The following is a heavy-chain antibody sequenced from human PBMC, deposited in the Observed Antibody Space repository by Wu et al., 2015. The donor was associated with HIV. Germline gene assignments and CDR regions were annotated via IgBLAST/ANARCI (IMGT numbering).Heavy chain of an antibody. J-gene: IGHJ6*03. Sequence: QVQLVQSGAEVKKPGSSVKVSCKASGGTFSSYAISWVRQAPGQGLEWMGGIIPIFGTANYAQKFQGRVTITADESTSTAYMELSSLRSEDTAVYYCARGSVRGGGGHYYYYMDVWGKGTTVTVSS. D-gene: IGHD3-16*01. CDR3: ARGSVRGGGGHYYYYMDV. V-gene: IGHV1-69*12. CDR1: GGTFSSYA. CDR2: IIPIFGTA.